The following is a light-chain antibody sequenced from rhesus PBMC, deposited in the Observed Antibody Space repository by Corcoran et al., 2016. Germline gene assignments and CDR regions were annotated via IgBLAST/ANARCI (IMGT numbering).Light chain of an antibody. J-gene: IGKJ2*01. CDR3: LQYSSSPYS. Sequence: DIQMTQSPSSLSASVGDKGTITCRASQGISSWVAWYQQKPGKAPKLLIDKASSLQRGVTSRFNGSGSGTDFTLTFIGLQPEDFATYYCLQYSSSPYSFGQGTKVEIQ. CDR1: QGISSW. CDR2: KAS. V-gene: IGKV1-22*01.